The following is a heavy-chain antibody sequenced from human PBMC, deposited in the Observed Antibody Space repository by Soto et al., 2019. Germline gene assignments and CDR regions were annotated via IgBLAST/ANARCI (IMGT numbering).Heavy chain of an antibody. CDR2: IDWDDDK. V-gene: IGHV2-70*11. CDR3: ARETGPGMDS. CDR1: GFSLSTSGMC. D-gene: IGHD3-10*01. Sequence: SGPTLVNPTQTLTLTCTFSGFSLSTSGMCVSWIRQPPGKALEWLARIDWDDDKYSSTSLKTRLTISKDTSKNQVVLTMTNMELVDTATYYCARETGPGMDSWGQGTLVTVAS. J-gene: IGHJ4*02.